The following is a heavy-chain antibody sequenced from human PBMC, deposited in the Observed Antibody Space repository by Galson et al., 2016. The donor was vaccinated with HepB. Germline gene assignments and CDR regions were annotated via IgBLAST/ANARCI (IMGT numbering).Heavy chain of an antibody. D-gene: IGHD3-3*01. V-gene: IGHV3-23*01. CDR2: ISDSGGNT. CDR3: AKGQGSDYYLDAFDV. Sequence: SLRLSCAVSGFTLSSCAMSWVRQAPGKGLEWVSGISDSGGNTYYADSVKGRFTISRDNSKNTLYLRMNSLRDEDTAVYYCAKGQGSDYYLDAFDVWGQGTMVTVSS. J-gene: IGHJ3*01. CDR1: GFTLSSCA.